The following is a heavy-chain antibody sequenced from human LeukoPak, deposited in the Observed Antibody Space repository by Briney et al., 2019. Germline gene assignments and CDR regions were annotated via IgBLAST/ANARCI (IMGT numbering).Heavy chain of an antibody. Sequence: PGGSLRLSCVASGFTFTTHWMTWVRQVPGKGLEWVANIKPDGSKKYYVDSVEGRFAISRDNTKNSLYLQMNNLRAEDTDVYLCVSAPNSCYLDHWGQGALVTVSS. V-gene: IGHV3-7*01. CDR3: VSAPNSCYLDH. CDR1: GFTFTTHW. CDR2: IKPDGSKK. J-gene: IGHJ4*02.